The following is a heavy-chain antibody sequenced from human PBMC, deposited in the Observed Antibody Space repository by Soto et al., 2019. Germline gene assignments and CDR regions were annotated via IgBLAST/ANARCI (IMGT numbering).Heavy chain of an antibody. D-gene: IGHD2-15*01. Sequence: GQLVESGGGVVQPGRSLRLSCAASGFILSNYTMNWFPQPPGRGWEGVESISGSITYIYYADSVKGRFAISRDNAKNSLYLQMNSLRVEDTAVYYCARDRCSGGSCYRTYAFDIWGQGTLVTVSS. V-gene: IGHV3-21*02. CDR3: ARDRCSGGSCYRTYAFDI. J-gene: IGHJ3*02. CDR2: ISGSITYI. CDR1: GFILSNYT.